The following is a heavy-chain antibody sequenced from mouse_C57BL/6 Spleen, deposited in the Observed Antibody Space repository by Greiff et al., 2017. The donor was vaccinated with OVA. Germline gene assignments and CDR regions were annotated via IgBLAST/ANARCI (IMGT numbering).Heavy chain of an antibody. D-gene: IGHD1-1*01. J-gene: IGHJ2*01. CDR3: ARRGEDYYGSSYFDY. V-gene: IGHV1-22*01. CDR1: GYTFTDYN. CDR2: INPNNGGT. Sequence: EVQLQQSGPELVKPGASVKMSCKASGYTFTDYNLHWVKQSHGKSLEWIGYINPNNGGTSYNQQFKGKATLTVNKSSSTAYRELRSLTSEDSAVYYCARRGEDYYGSSYFDYWGQGTTLTVSS.